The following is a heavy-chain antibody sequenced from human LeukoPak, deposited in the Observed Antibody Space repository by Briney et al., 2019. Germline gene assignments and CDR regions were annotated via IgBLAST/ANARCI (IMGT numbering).Heavy chain of an antibody. CDR2: IWYDGSNK. Sequence: GRSLRLSCAASGFTFGSYGMHWVRQAPGKGLEWVAVIWYDGSNKYYADSVKGRFTISRDNSKNTLYLQMNSLRAEDTAVYYCARDKNYDILTGYYDYWGQGTLVTVSS. J-gene: IGHJ4*02. V-gene: IGHV3-33*01. D-gene: IGHD3-9*01. CDR3: ARDKNYDILTGYYDY. CDR1: GFTFGSYG.